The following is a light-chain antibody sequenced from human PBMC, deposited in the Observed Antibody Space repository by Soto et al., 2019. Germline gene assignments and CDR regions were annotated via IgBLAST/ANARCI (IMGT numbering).Light chain of an antibody. V-gene: IGLV2-14*01. Sequence: QSALTQPASVSGSPGQSITISCTGASSDVGGYNYVSWYQQHPGEAPKLMIYDVSNRPSGVSNRFSGSKSGNTASLTISGLQAEDEADYYGSSYTSSSTLAVFGTGTKVTVL. CDR2: DVS. J-gene: IGLJ1*01. CDR3: SSYTSSSTLAV. CDR1: SSDVGGYNY.